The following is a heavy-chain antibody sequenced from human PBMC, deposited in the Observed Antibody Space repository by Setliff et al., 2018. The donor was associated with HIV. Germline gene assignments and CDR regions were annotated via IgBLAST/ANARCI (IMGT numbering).Heavy chain of an antibody. Sequence: SETLSLTCSVSGDSISSGGYYWSWIRQHPGKGLEWIGYIHYSGSTSFNPSLKSRVTISVDTSNNQFSLKLRSVTAADTAVYYCARERGSGSLDAFDIWGHGTMVTVSS. J-gene: IGHJ3*02. D-gene: IGHD3-10*01. CDR2: IHYSGST. CDR1: GDSISSGGYY. CDR3: ARERGSGSLDAFDI. V-gene: IGHV4-31*03.